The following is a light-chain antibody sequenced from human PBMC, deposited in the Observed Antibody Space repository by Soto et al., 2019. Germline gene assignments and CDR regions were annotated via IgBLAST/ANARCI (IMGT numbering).Light chain of an antibody. Sequence: EIVLTQSPGALSLSPGERATLSCRASQSVSNSYLAWYQQKPGQAPRLLIYGASSRATGIPDRFSGSGSGTDFTLTISRLEPEVFAVYYCQQYGSSPFTFGQGTNLEIK. CDR1: QSVSNSY. CDR3: QQYGSSPFT. V-gene: IGKV3-20*01. CDR2: GAS. J-gene: IGKJ2*01.